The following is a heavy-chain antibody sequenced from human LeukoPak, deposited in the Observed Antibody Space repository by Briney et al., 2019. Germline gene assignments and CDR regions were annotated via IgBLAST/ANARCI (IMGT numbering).Heavy chain of an antibody. J-gene: IGHJ4*02. D-gene: IGHD3-10*01. Sequence: PSEALSLICTVSGGSISSYYWSWIRQPPGKGLEWIGYIYYSGSTNYNPSLESRVTISLDTSKNQFSLKLSSVTAADTAVYYCARHSGSYWFWGQGTLVTVSS. CDR2: IYYSGST. CDR1: GGSISSYY. CDR3: ARHSGSYWF. V-gene: IGHV4-59*01.